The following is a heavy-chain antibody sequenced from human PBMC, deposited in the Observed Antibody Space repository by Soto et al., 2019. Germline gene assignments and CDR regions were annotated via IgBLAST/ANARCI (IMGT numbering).Heavy chain of an antibody. Sequence: PSETLSLTCTVSGGSISSYYWSWIRQPPGKGLEWIGYIYYSGSTNYNPSLKSRVTISVDTSKNQFSLKLSSVTAADTAVYYCARGNCSGGSCYTEFDYWGQGTQVTVSS. D-gene: IGHD2-15*01. CDR1: GGSISSYY. CDR2: IYYSGST. CDR3: ARGNCSGGSCYTEFDY. V-gene: IGHV4-59*08. J-gene: IGHJ4*02.